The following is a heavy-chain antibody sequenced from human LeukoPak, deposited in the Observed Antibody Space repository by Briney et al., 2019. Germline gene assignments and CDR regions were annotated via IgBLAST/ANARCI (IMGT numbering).Heavy chain of an antibody. CDR1: GFTFSSYW. CDR2: IKQDGSEK. Sequence: PGGSLRLSCAASGFTFSSYWMSWVRQAPGKGLEWVANIKQDGSEKYYVDSVKGRFTISRDSAKNSLYLQMNSLRAEDTAVYYCARDPFHYYYGSGSFWGQGTLVTVSS. CDR3: ARDPFHYYYGSGSF. V-gene: IGHV3-7*01. D-gene: IGHD3-10*01. J-gene: IGHJ4*02.